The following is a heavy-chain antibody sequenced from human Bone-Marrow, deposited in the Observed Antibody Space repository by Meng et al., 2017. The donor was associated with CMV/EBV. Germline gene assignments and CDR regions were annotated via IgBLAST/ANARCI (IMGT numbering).Heavy chain of an antibody. Sequence: GGSLRLSCAASGFTFSSYAMHWVRQAPGKGLEWVSYISSSGYTISYADPVKGRFTISRDNAKNSLYLQLNGLRAEDTAVYYCAKRSTLTINHAAFDIWGRGTMVTVSS. V-gene: IGHV3-48*04. CDR1: GFTFSSYA. CDR2: ISSSGYTI. J-gene: IGHJ3*02. CDR3: AKRSTLTINHAAFDI. D-gene: IGHD1-14*01.